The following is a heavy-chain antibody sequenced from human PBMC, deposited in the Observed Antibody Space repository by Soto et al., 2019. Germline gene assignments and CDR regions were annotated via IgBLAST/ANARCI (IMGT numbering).Heavy chain of an antibody. CDR3: ATIDYYDSSGYYGFDAFDI. V-gene: IGHV1-69*12. D-gene: IGHD3-22*01. Sequence: QVRLVQSGAEVKKPGSSVKVSCKASGGTFSSYAISWVRQAPGQGLEWMGGIIPIFGTANYAQKFQGRVTITADESTSTAYMELSSLRSEDTAVHYCATIDYYDSSGYYGFDAFDIWGQGTMVTVSS. CDR1: GGTFSSYA. CDR2: IIPIFGTA. J-gene: IGHJ3*02.